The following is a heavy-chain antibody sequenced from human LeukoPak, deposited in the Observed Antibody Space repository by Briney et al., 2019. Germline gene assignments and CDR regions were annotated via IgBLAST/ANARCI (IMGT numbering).Heavy chain of an antibody. CDR2: IYYSGST. J-gene: IGHJ5*02. CDR1: GGSISSGGYS. Sequence: SETLSLTCAVSGGSISSGGYSWSWIRQPPGKGLEWIGYIYYSGSTNYNPALKSRVTISIDTSKNQFSLKLSSVTAADTAVYYCARGANWIDPWGQGTLVTVSS. V-gene: IGHV4-61*08. CDR3: ARGANWIDP.